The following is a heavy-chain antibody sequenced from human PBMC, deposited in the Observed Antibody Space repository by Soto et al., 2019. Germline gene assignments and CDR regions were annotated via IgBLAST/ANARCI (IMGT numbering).Heavy chain of an antibody. D-gene: IGHD2-2*02. J-gene: IGHJ5*01. V-gene: IGHV4-30-4*01. Sequence: SETLSLTCTVSGNPISVDDHYWNWIRQSPGRGLEWIGYISYSGGTYYNPSLKSRVTISIDTSRNQFSLELRSVTAADTAVYYCARSSGFFAISLLDTWGQGALVTVSS. CDR3: ARSSGFFAISLLDT. CDR2: ISYSGGT. CDR1: GNPISVDDHY.